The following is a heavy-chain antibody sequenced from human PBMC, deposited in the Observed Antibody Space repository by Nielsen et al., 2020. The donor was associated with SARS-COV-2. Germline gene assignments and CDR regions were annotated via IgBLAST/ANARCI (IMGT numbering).Heavy chain of an antibody. D-gene: IGHD6-19*01. CDR3: ARVSSMWLTYMDV. J-gene: IGHJ6*02. Sequence: GGSLRLSCAASGFTFDDYAMHWVRQAPGKGLEWVSGISWNSGSIGYADSVKGRFTISRDNAKNSLYLQMNSLRAEDTAVYYCARVSSMWLTYMDVWGQGPTVTVSS. V-gene: IGHV3-9*01. CDR1: GFTFDDYA. CDR2: ISWNSGSI.